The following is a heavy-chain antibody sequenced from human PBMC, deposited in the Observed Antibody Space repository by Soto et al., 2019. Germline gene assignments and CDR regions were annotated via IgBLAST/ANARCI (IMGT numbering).Heavy chain of an antibody. J-gene: IGHJ4*02. CDR1: GASINNYY. CDR3: ARRTSGWYYFDY. CDR2: IYYSGST. V-gene: IGHV4-59*08. D-gene: IGHD6-19*01. Sequence: QVQLQESGPGLVRPSETLSLTCTVSGASINNYYWSWIRQPPGKGLEWIGSIYYSGSTNYSPSLKSRVHMSADTSKNQSALKLSSVTAADTAVYYCARRTSGWYYFDYWGQGTLVTVSS.